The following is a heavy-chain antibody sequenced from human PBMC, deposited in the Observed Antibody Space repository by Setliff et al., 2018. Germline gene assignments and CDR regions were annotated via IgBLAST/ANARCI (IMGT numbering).Heavy chain of an antibody. CDR1: GFTFSNYG. Sequence: PGGSLRLSCETSGFTFSNYGMHWVRQAPGKGLEWVAFIRYDGSNKYYADSVKGRFTISRDNSRNTLDLQMNSLGTEDTAVYYCAKVDSLWDSEYYFDYWGQGTLVTVSS. CDR3: AKVDSLWDSEYYFDY. D-gene: IGHD3-16*01. V-gene: IGHV3-30*02. J-gene: IGHJ4*02. CDR2: IRYDGSNK.